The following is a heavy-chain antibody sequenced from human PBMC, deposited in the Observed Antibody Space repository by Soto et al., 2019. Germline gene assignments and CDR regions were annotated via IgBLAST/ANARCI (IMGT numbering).Heavy chain of an antibody. CDR1: GFTFSSYA. Sequence: PGGSLRLSCAASGFTFSSYAMSWVHQAPGKXLEWVSAISGSGGSTYYADSVKGRFTISRDHSKNTLYLQMNSLRAEDTAVYYCAKSSGDFWSGYPNYYYYYGMDVWGQGTTVTVSS. CDR2: ISGSGGST. J-gene: IGHJ6*02. CDR3: AKSSGDFWSGYPNYYYYYGMDV. V-gene: IGHV3-23*01. D-gene: IGHD3-3*01.